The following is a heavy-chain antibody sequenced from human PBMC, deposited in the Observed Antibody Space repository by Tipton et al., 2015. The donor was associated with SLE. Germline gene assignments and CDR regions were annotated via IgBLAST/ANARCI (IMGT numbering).Heavy chain of an antibody. CDR1: GGSISSGGYY. CDR2: TRNKANRYTT. V-gene: IGHV3-72*01. J-gene: IGHJ2*01. Sequence: LSLTCTVSGGSISSGGYYWSWIRQHPGKGLEWVGRTRNKANRYTTEYAASVKGRFTISRDDSKNSLYLQMNSLKTEDTAVYYCARIGDLGSGWYFDLWCRGTLVTVSS. D-gene: IGHD3-10*01. CDR3: ARIGDLGSGWYFDL.